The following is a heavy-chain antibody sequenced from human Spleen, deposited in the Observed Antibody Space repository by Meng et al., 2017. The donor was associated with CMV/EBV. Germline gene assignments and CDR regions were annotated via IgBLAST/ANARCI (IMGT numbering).Heavy chain of an antibody. V-gene: IGHV1-2*02. CDR3: ARVLHVPADAFDI. J-gene: IGHJ3*02. D-gene: IGHD6-6*01. Sequence: VQLVQSGAEVKKPGASVKVSCKASGYTFTGYYMHWVRQAPGQGLEWMGWINPNSGGTNYAQKFQGRVTITADESTSTAYMELSSLRSEDTAVYYCARVLHVPADAFDIWGQGTMVTVSS. CDR2: INPNSGGT. CDR1: GYTFTGYY.